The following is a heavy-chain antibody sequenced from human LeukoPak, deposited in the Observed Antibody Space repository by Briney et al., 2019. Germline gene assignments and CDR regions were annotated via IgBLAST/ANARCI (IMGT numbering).Heavy chain of an antibody. CDR1: GYTFTNFG. J-gene: IGHJ3*02. D-gene: IGHD6-19*01. CDR3: ARAGGWAREDYKADAFHI. CDR2: ISPYKGNT. V-gene: IGHV1-18*01. Sequence: ASVKVSCKASGYTFTNFGISWVRQAPGQGLEWIGWISPYKGNTDYAQNLQGRVTMTTDTSTSTAYMELRSLRSDDTAVYYCARAGGWAREDYKADAFHIWGQGTMVTVSS.